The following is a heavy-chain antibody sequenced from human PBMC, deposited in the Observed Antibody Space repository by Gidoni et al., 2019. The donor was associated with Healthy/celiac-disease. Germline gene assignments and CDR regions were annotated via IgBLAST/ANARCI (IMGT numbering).Heavy chain of an antibody. Sequence: QLQLQESGSGLVKPSQTLSLTCAVSGDSISSGGYSWSWIRQPPGNGLEWIGYIDHSGSTYSNPSLKSRVTISVDRSKNQFSLKLSSWTAADTAVYYCARSPGYYMDVWGKGTTVTVSS. CDR1: GDSISSGGYS. J-gene: IGHJ6*03. CDR3: ARSPGYYMDV. CDR2: IDHSGST. V-gene: IGHV4-30-2*01.